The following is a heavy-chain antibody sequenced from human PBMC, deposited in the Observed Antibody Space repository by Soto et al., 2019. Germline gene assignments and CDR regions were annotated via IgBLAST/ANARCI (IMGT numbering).Heavy chain of an antibody. CDR3: SRVDPGETSPFDH. J-gene: IGHJ4*02. CDR1: GYIFTSYY. D-gene: IGHD3-10*01. Sequence: ASVKVSCKASGYIFTSYYLHWVRQAPGQGLEWMGWINPFDGSRMFAQSYQGRVTFTRDTSTSTVYMELSGLRSDDTAVYYCSRVDPGETSPFDHWGQGTLVTVSS. V-gene: IGHV1-46*03. CDR2: INPFDGSR.